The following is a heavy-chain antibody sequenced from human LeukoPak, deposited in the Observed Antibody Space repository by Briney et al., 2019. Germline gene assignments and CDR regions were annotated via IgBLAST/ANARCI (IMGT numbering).Heavy chain of an antibody. CDR1: GFTFSSYW. CDR3: ARSLWPENY. D-gene: IGHD5-18*01. J-gene: IGHJ4*02. V-gene: IGHV3-7*01. Sequence: PGGSLRLSCAASGFTFSSYWMSWVRQAPGKGLERVANIKQDGSEKNYVDSVKGRFTISRDNAKTSLYLQMNSLRAEDTAVYYCARSLWPENYWGQGILVTVSS. CDR2: IKQDGSEK.